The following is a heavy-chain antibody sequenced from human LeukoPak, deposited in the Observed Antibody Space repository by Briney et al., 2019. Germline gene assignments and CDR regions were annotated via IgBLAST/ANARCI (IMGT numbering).Heavy chain of an antibody. Sequence: ASVKVSCKASGGTFSSYAISWVRQAPGQGLEWMGGIIPIFGTANYAQKFQGRVTITADESTSTAYMELSSLRSEDTAVYYCARGSTSPNYYYYMDVWGKGTTVTVSS. D-gene: IGHD2-2*01. CDR1: GGTFSSYA. V-gene: IGHV1-69*13. J-gene: IGHJ6*03. CDR3: ARGSTSPNYYYYMDV. CDR2: IIPIFGTA.